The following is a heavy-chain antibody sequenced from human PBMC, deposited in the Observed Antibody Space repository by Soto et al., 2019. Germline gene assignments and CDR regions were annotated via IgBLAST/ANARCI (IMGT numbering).Heavy chain of an antibody. D-gene: IGHD5-18*01. CDR2: ISGSGDFT. V-gene: IGHV3-23*01. J-gene: IGHJ3*02. Sequence: GGSLRLSCAASGFTFSSYAMSWVRQAPGKGLEWVSVISGSGDFTFYADSVKGRFTISRDNSKNTLYLQMNSLRAEDTAVYYCAKDFGYNYGYDAFDIWGQGTMVT. CDR1: GFTFSSYA. CDR3: AKDFGYNYGYDAFDI.